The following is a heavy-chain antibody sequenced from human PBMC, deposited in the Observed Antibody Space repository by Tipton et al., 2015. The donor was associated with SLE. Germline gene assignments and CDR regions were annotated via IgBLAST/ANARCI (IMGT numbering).Heavy chain of an antibody. D-gene: IGHD3-3*01. J-gene: IGHJ4*02. CDR1: GGSISSSSSYY. CDR2: INHRGST. Sequence: TLSLTCAVYGGSISSSSSYYWAWIRQPPGKGVEWIGEINHRGSTNYNPSLKSRVTISVDTSKNQFSLKLRSVTAADTAVYYCARGIIGRFWSASGMYYFDYWGQGTLVTVSS. V-gene: IGHV4-34*01. CDR3: ARGIIGRFWSASGMYYFDY.